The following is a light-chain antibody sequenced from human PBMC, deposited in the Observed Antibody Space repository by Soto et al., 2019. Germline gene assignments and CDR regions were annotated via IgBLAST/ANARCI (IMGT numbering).Light chain of an antibody. CDR3: CSYAGSSTVV. Sequence: QSALTQPASVSGSPGQSITISCTGTSSDVGSYNLVSWYQLHPGKAPKLMMYEVTKRPSGISNRFSGSKSGNTASLTISGLQAEDEADYYCCSYAGSSTVVFGGGTKLTVL. J-gene: IGLJ2*01. CDR1: SSDVGSYNL. V-gene: IGLV2-23*02. CDR2: EVT.